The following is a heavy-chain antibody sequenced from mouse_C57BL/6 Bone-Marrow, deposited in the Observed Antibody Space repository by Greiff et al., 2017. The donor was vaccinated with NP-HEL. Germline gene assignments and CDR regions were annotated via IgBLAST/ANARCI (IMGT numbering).Heavy chain of an antibody. Sequence: QVHVKQSGPGLVQPSQSLSITCTVSGFSLTSYGVHWVRQSPGKGLEWLGVIWSGGSTDYNAAFISRLSISKDNSKSQVFFKMNSLQADDTAIYYCASYYYGRWYFDVWGTGTTVTVSS. J-gene: IGHJ1*03. CDR2: IWSGGST. D-gene: IGHD1-1*01. CDR1: GFSLTSYG. CDR3: ASYYYGRWYFDV. V-gene: IGHV2-2*01.